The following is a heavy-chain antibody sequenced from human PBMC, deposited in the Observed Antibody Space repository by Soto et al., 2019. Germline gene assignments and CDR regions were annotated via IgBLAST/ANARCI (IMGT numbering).Heavy chain of an antibody. J-gene: IGHJ4*02. V-gene: IGHV4-59*08. D-gene: IGHD6-13*01. CDR2: IYYSGST. CDR1: GGSISSYY. Sequence: SETLSLTCTVSGGSISSYYWSWIRQPPGKGLEWIGYIYYSGSTNYNPSLKSRVTISVDTSKNQFSLKLSSVTAADTAVYYCARATQQLVFDYWGQGTLVTVSS. CDR3: ARATQQLVFDY.